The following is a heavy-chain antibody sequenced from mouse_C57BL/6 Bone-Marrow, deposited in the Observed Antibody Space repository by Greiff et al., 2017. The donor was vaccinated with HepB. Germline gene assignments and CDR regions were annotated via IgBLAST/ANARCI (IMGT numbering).Heavy chain of an antibody. CDR1: GFTFSDYG. J-gene: IGHJ2*01. Sequence: VQLKESGGGLVKPGGSLKLSCAASGFTFSDYGMHWVRQAPEKGLEWVAYISSGSSTIYYADTVKGRFTISRDNAKNTLFLQMTSLRSEDTAMYYCARKEAYGSSHFDYWGQGTTLTVSS. D-gene: IGHD1-1*01. CDR2: ISSGSSTI. CDR3: ARKEAYGSSHFDY. V-gene: IGHV5-17*01.